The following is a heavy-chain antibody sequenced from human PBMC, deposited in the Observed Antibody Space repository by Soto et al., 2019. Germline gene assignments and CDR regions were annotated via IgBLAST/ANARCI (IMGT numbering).Heavy chain of an antibody. V-gene: IGHV1-69*01. J-gene: IGHJ6*02. Sequence: QVQLVQSGAEVKKPGSSVKVSCKASGDTFSSYAIGWVRQAPGQGLEWMGGIIPIFGTANYAQKFQGRVTITADESTSTAYMELSSLRSEDTAVYYCARDGSGYRSRASPMDVWGQGTTVTVS. CDR2: IIPIFGTA. CDR3: ARDGSGYRSRASPMDV. D-gene: IGHD3-22*01. CDR1: GDTFSSYA.